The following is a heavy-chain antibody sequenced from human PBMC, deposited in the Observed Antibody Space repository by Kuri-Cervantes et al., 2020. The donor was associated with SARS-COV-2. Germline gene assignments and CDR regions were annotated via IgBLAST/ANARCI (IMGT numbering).Heavy chain of an antibody. CDR2: IIPIFRKL. Sequence: SVKVSCKASGYSFTDYSIHWVRQAPGQGLEWMGGIIPIFRKLNYAQKFQGRVTITADEPTTTAYMELSSLKSEDTAVYYCARGDPKPYDSRFVHAFDIWGQGTMVTVSS. J-gene: IGHJ3*02. V-gene: IGHV1-69*13. CDR3: ARGDPKPYDSRFVHAFDI. CDR1: GYSFTDYS. D-gene: IGHD3-22*01.